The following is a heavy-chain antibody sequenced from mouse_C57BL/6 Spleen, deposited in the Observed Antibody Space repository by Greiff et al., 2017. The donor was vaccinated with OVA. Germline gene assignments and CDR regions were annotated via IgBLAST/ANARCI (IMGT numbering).Heavy chain of an antibody. V-gene: IGHV1-15*01. CDR3: TSLDYGSYFDY. J-gene: IGHJ2*01. D-gene: IGHD1-1*01. Sequence: QVQLQQSGAELVRPGASVTLSCKASGYTFTDYEMHWVKQTPVHGLEWIGAIDPETGGTAYNQKFKGKAILTADKSSSTAYMELRSLTSEDSAVYYCTSLDYGSYFDYWGQGTTLTVSS. CDR2: IDPETGGT. CDR1: GYTFTDYE.